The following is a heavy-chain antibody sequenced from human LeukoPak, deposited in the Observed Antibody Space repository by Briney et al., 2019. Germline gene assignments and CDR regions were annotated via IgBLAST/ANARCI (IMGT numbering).Heavy chain of an antibody. CDR1: GGSISSGNYY. Sequence: SQTLSLTCTVSGGSISSGNYYWSWIRQPAGKGLEWIGRIYTSGSTNYNPSLKSRVTISVDTSKNQFSLKLSSVTAADTAVYYCATQKYYGSGSSGHHYYYMDVWGKGTTVTISS. D-gene: IGHD3-10*01. J-gene: IGHJ6*03. CDR3: ATQKYYGSGSSGHHYYYMDV. V-gene: IGHV4-61*02. CDR2: IYTSGST.